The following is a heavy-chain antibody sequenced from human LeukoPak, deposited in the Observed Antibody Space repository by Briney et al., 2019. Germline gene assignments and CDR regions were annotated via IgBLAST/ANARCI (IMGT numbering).Heavy chain of an antibody. CDR2: IIPIFGTA. CDR3: ARDYYGTGSYDY. CDR1: GGTFSSYA. D-gene: IGHD3-10*01. J-gene: IGHJ4*02. V-gene: IGHV1-69*01. Sequence: SVKVSCKASGGTFSSYAISWVRQAPGQGLEWMGGIIPIFGTANYAQKFQGRVTITADESTSTAYMELSSLRSEDTAVYYCARDYYGTGSYDYWGQGTLITVSS.